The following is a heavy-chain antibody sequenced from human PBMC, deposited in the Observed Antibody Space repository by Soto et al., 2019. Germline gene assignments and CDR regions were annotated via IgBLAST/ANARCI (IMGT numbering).Heavy chain of an antibody. V-gene: IGHV3-15*01. CDR3: TTVFSLWGYSGYDAPL. CDR2: IKSKTDGGTT. CDR1: GFTFSNAW. D-gene: IGHD5-12*01. J-gene: IGHJ4*02. Sequence: GGSLRLSCAASGFTFSNAWMSWVRQAPGKGLEWVGRIKSKTDGGTTDYAAPVKGRFTISRDDSKNTLYPQMHSLKTEDTAVYYCTTVFSLWGYSGYDAPLWGQGTLVTVSS.